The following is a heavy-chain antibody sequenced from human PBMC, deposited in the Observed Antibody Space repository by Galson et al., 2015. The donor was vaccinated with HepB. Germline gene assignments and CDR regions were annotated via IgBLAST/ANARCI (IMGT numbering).Heavy chain of an antibody. CDR3: AKDREYSSGWYSTSDYYYGMDV. V-gene: IGHV3-23*01. J-gene: IGHJ6*02. CDR2: ISGSGGST. D-gene: IGHD6-19*01. Sequence: SLRLSCAASGFTFSSYAMSWVRQAPGKGLEWVSAISGSGGSTYYADSVKGRFTISRDNSKNTLYLQMNSLRAEDTAVYYCAKDREYSSGWYSTSDYYYGMDVWGQGTTVTVSS. CDR1: GFTFSSYA.